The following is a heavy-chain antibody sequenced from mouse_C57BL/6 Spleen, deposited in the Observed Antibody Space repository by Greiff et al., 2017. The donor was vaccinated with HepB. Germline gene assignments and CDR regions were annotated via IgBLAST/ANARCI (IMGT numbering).Heavy chain of an antibody. D-gene: IGHD1-1*01. CDR1: GYTFTDYY. Sequence: EVQLQQSGPELVKPGASVKISCKASGYTFTDYYMNWVKQSHGKSLEWIGDINPNNGGTSYNQKFKGKATLTVDKSSSTAYMELRSLTSEDSAVYYCARETTVVAFAYWGQGTLVTVSA. J-gene: IGHJ3*01. CDR2: INPNNGGT. CDR3: ARETTVVAFAY. V-gene: IGHV1-26*01.